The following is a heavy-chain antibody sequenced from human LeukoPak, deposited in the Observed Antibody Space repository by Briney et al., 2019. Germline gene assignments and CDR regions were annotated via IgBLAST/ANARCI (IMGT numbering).Heavy chain of an antibody. CDR1: GFTFSSYA. Sequence: GGSLRLSCAASGFTFSSYAMSWVRQAPGKELEWASVISGSGGSTYYADSVKGRFTISRDNSKNTLYLQMNSLRAEDTAVYYCAKDLGCSGGSCYSDYWGQGTLVTVSS. V-gene: IGHV3-23*01. CDR2: ISGSGGST. J-gene: IGHJ4*02. CDR3: AKDLGCSGGSCYSDY. D-gene: IGHD2-15*01.